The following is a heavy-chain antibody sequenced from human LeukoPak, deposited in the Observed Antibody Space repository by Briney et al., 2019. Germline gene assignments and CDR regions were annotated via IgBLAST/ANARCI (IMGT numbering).Heavy chain of an antibody. V-gene: IGHV1-69*13. CDR2: IIPIFGTA. D-gene: IGHD1-26*01. Sequence: SVKVSCKASGDTFSRYAISWVRQAPGQGLEWMGGIIPIFGTANYAQKFQGRVTITADESTSTAYMELSSLRSEDTAVYYCARDSGVGATWGDAFDIWGQGTMVTVSS. CDR1: GDTFSRYA. CDR3: ARDSGVGATWGDAFDI. J-gene: IGHJ3*02.